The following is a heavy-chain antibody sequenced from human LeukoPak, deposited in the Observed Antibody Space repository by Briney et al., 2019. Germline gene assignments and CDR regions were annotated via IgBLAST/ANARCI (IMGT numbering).Heavy chain of an antibody. CDR3: AREPARVPDYYFDY. V-gene: IGHV4-4*07. CDR2: LHTSGSGSA. CDR1: GGSISTDH. D-gene: IGHD2-2*01. Sequence: SETLSLTCTVSGGSISTDHWSWIRQPAGKGLEWIGRLHTSGSGSATYNPSLKSRVIVSIDKSKNQFSLNLISVTAADTAVYYCAREPARVPDYYFDYWGQGTLVTVSS. J-gene: IGHJ4*02.